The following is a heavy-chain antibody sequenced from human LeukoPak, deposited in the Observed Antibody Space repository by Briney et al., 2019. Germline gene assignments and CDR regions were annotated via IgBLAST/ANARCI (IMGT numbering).Heavy chain of an antibody. CDR1: GFTFSSYG. D-gene: IGHD5-12*01. Sequence: GGSLRLSCAVSGFTFSSYGMHWVRQAPGKGLEWVAFIRYDGSNKYYADSVKGRFTISRDNSKNTLYLQMNSLRAEDTAVYYCAKVGRDVDIVATTPDYWGQGTLVTVSS. V-gene: IGHV3-30*02. CDR3: AKVGRDVDIVATTPDY. CDR2: IRYDGSNK. J-gene: IGHJ4*02.